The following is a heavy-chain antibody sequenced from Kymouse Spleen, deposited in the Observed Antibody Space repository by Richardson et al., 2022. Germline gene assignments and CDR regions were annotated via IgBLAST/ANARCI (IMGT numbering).Heavy chain of an antibody. J-gene: IGHJ4*02. Sequence: QVQLVESGGGVVQPGRSLRLSCAASGFTFSSYGMHWVRQAPGKGLEWVAVIWYDGSNKYYADSVKGRFTISRDNSKNTLYLQMNSLRAEDTAVYYCARDYYGSGSYLTTGAREPWSPSPQ. CDR2: IWYDGSNK. D-gene: IGHD3-10*01. V-gene: IGHV3-33*01. CDR3: ARDYYGSGSYLTT. CDR1: GFTFSSYG.